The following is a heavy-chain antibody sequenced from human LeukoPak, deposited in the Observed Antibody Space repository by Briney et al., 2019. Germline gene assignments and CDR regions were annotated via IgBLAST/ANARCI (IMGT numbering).Heavy chain of an antibody. CDR2: IYSGGST. Sequence: GGSLRLSCAASGFTVSSDYMSWVRQAPGKGLEWVSVIYSGGSTYYADSVKGRFTISRDNSKNTLYLQMNSLRAEDTAVYYCARDGTYRWQQLHVAPFDIWGQGTMVTVSS. CDR3: ARDGTYRWQQLHVAPFDI. CDR1: GFTVSSDY. V-gene: IGHV3-66*01. D-gene: IGHD6-13*01. J-gene: IGHJ3*02.